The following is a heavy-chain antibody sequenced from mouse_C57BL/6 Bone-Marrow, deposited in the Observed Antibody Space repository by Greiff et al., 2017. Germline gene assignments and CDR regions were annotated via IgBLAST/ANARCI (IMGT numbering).Heavy chain of an antibody. CDR2: INPNYGTT. V-gene: IGHV1-39*01. J-gene: IGHJ1*03. Sequence: VQLKESGPELVKPGASVKISCKASGYSFTDYNMNWVKQSNGKSLEWIGVINPNYGTTSYNQQFKGKATLTVDQSSSTAYMQLNSLTSEDSAVYYGARSYYYGRGYVDVWGTGTTVTVSS. D-gene: IGHD1-1*01. CDR1: GYSFTDYN. CDR3: ARSYYYGRGYVDV.